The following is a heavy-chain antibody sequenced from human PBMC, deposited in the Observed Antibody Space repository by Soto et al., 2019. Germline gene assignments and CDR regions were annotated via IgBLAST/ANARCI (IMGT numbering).Heavy chain of an antibody. J-gene: IGHJ6*02. CDR1: GFTFDDYA. D-gene: IGHD1-26*01. CDR2: ISWNSGSI. Sequence: EVQLVESGGGLVQPGRSLRLSCAASGFTFDDYAMHWVRQAPGKGLEWVSGISWNSGSIGYADSVKGRFTISRDNAKNSLYLQMNSLRAEDTALYYCAKDIGRSTDNYYYYGMDVWGQGTTVTVSS. V-gene: IGHV3-9*01. CDR3: AKDIGRSTDNYYYYGMDV.